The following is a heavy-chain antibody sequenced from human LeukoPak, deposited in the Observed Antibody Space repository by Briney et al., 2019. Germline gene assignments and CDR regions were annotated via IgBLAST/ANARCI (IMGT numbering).Heavy chain of an antibody. CDR1: GGSISSYY. J-gene: IGHJ4*02. Sequence: SETLSLTCTVSGGSISSYYWSWIRQPAGKGLEWIGRIYTSGSTNYNPSLKGRVTMPVDTSKNQFSLKLSSVTAADTAVYYCASGHSSSWAADYWGQGTLVTVSS. CDR2: IYTSGST. V-gene: IGHV4-4*07. D-gene: IGHD6-13*01. CDR3: ASGHSSSWAADY.